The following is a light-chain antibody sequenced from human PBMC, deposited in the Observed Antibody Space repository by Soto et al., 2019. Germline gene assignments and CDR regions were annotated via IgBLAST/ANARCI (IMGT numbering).Light chain of an antibody. J-gene: IGKJ5*01. V-gene: IGKV3-11*01. CDR3: QQRRNWIT. CDR1: QSVSSY. CDR2: DAS. Sequence: EIVLTQSPATLSLSPGERATLSCRASQSVSSYLAWYQQKPGQAPRLLIYDASNRATGIPARFSGSGSGTDFTLTISSLEPEDFAVYYCQQRRNWITFGQGPRLEI.